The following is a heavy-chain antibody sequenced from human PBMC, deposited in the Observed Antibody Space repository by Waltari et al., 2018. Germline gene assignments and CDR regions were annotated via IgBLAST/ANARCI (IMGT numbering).Heavy chain of an antibody. V-gene: IGHV3-23*01. Sequence: EVQLLESGGGLVQPGGSLRLSCEASGFTFSNYAMSWVRQAPGKGLEWVSGITGCGDNTYYAGSVKGRFTISRDNSKNTLSLQMNSLRDDDTAVYSCAKNANANYINWFDPWGQGTLVTVSS. CDR2: ITGCGDNT. CDR3: AKNANANYINWFDP. CDR1: GFTFSNYA. J-gene: IGHJ5*02. D-gene: IGHD1-7*01.